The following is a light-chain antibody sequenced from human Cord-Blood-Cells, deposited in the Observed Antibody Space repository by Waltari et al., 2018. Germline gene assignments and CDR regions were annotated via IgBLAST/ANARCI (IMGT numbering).Light chain of an antibody. J-gene: IGKJ2*01. CDR3: QQYNNWPPYT. CDR1: QSVSSN. Sequence: EIVMTHSPATLSVSPGERATLSCRASQSVSSNLAWYQQKPGQAPRLLIYGASTRATGIPAMFSGSGSGTEFTLTISSLQSEDFAVYYCQQYNNWPPYTFGQGTKLEIK. V-gene: IGKV3-15*01. CDR2: GAS.